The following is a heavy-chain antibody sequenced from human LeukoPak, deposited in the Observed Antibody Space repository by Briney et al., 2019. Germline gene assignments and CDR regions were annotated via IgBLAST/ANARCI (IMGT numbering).Heavy chain of an antibody. J-gene: IGHJ4*02. CDR2: ISDDGNRK. D-gene: IGHD1-26*01. CDR3: TRDFSGKYCIDY. V-gene: IGHV3-30*03. CDR1: GFTFSNYG. Sequence: GGSLRLSCAASGFTFSNYGIHWVRQAPGKGLEWVTYISDDGNRKYYADSVQGRFSISRDNSKNTVDLQMNGLRAEDTAVYICTRDFSGKYCIDYWGQGTLVTVSS.